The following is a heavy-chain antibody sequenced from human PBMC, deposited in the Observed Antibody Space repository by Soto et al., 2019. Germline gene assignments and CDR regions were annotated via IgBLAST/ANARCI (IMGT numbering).Heavy chain of an antibody. CDR1: GGSFSGYY. CDR3: ARGEKNTAMANFDY. CDR2: INHSGST. D-gene: IGHD5-18*01. V-gene: IGHV4-34*01. J-gene: IGHJ4*02. Sequence: SETLSLTCAVYGGSFSGYYWSWIRQPPGKGLEWIGEINHSGSTNYNPSLKSRVTISVDTSKNQFSLKLSSVTAADTAVYYCARGEKNTAMANFDYWGQGTLVTVYS.